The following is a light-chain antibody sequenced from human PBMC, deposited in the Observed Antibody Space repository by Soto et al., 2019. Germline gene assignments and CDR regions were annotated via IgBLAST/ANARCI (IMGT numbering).Light chain of an antibody. CDR1: QSVDSY. CDR2: DAS. V-gene: IGKV3-11*01. J-gene: IGKJ4*01. CDR3: QQYSNWPPVT. Sequence: EIVLTQSPATLSLSPGERATLSCRASQSVDSYLAWSQQKVGQAPRLLIYDASNRATGIPARFSGSGSGTEFTLTISSLQSEDFAVYYCQQYSNWPPVTFGGGTKVDIK.